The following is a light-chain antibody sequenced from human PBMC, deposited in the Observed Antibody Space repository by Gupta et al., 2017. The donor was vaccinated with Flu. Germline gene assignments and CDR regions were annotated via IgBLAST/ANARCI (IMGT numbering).Light chain of an antibody. CDR3: TSSTTSTTLEYV. Sequence: SGFGDYNYVSWYQQHPGKAPKLIITDVRNRPSGVSNRFSGSQSGNTASLTSSGLQADDEADYYCTSSTTSTTLEYVFGTGTKVTVL. CDR1: SGFGDYNY. J-gene: IGLJ1*01. CDR2: DVR. V-gene: IGLV2-14*03.